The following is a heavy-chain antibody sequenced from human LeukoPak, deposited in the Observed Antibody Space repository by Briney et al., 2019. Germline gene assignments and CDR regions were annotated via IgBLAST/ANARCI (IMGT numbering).Heavy chain of an antibody. Sequence: SETLSHTCTVSGGSIFSSYWNWIRQSPGKGLEWIGYIYSTGITNYNPSLKGRGSMSIATSKNQFSLRLNSVTAADTAFYYCARRAYYYTSGFYPASGYFDLWGRGTLVTVSS. D-gene: IGHD3-22*01. CDR1: GGSIFSSY. CDR3: ARRAYYYTSGFYPASGYFDL. J-gene: IGHJ2*01. CDR2: IYSTGIT. V-gene: IGHV4-59*08.